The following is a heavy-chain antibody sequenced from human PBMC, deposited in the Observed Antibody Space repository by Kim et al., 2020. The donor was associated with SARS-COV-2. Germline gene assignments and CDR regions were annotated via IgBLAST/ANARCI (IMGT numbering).Heavy chain of an antibody. Sequence: GGSLRLSCEASGFAFYDFGMHWVRHTPGKGLEWVAFISHDGRNENYAESVKGRFTISRDNSKKILYVQMNSLRGEDTATYYCAKDRSSNGYVEYFFDYWG. J-gene: IGHJ4*01. CDR1: GFAFYDFG. V-gene: IGHV3-30*18. D-gene: IGHD5-18*01. CDR2: ISHDGRNE. CDR3: AKDRSSNGYVEYFFDY.